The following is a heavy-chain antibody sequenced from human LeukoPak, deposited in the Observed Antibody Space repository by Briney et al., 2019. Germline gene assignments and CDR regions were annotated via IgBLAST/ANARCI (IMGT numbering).Heavy chain of an antibody. J-gene: IGHJ3*02. CDR2: ISSSGSTI. V-gene: IGHV3-11*01. CDR1: GFPFSDYY. D-gene: IGHD3-22*01. Sequence: GGSLRLSCAASGFPFSDYYMSWIRQATGKGLEWVSYISSSGSTIYYADSVKGRFTISRDNAKNSLYLQMNSLRAEDTAVYYCARDLSPYYYDSSGIDAFDIWGQGTMVTVSS. CDR3: ARDLSPYYYDSSGIDAFDI.